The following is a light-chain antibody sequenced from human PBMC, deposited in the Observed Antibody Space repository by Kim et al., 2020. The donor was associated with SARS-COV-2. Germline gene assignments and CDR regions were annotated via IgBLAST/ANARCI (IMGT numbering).Light chain of an antibody. CDR2: QDS. Sequence: SYELTQPPSVSVSPGQTASITCSGDKLGDKYACWYQKKPGQSPVLVIYQDSKRPSGIPERFSGSNSGNTATLTISGTQAMDEADYYCQAWDSSTFYVFGTGTKVTVL. CDR3: QAWDSSTFYV. J-gene: IGLJ1*01. CDR1: KLGDKY. V-gene: IGLV3-1*01.